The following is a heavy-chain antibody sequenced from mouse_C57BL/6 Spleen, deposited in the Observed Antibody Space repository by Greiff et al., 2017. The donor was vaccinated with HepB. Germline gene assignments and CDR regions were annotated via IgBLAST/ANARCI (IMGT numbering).Heavy chain of an antibody. D-gene: IGHD2-3*01. J-gene: IGHJ3*01. CDR1: GYTFPDYN. CDR2: INPNNGGT. Sequence: EVQLQQSGPELVKPGASVKIPCKASGYTFPDYNMDWVKQSHGKSLEWIGDINPNNGGTIYNQKFKGKATLTVDKSSSTAYMELRSLTSEDTAVYYCAREGGYSTSHWFAYWGQGTLVTVSA. CDR3: AREGGYSTSHWFAY. V-gene: IGHV1-18*01.